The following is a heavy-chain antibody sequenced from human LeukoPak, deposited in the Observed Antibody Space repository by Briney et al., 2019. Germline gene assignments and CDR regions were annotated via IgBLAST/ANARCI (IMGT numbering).Heavy chain of an antibody. Sequence: VASVKVSCKASGGTFSSYAINWVRQAPGQGLEWMGGIIPIFGTANYAQKFQGRVTITTDESTSTAYMELSSLRSEDTAVYYCAITKDIATAGPAWVQFDYWGQGTLVTVSS. J-gene: IGHJ4*02. D-gene: IGHD6-13*01. CDR2: IIPIFGTA. V-gene: IGHV1-69*05. CDR1: GGTFSSYA. CDR3: AITKDIATAGPAWVQFDY.